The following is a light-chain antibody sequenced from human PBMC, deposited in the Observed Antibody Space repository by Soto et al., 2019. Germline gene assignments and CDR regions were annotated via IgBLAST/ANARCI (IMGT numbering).Light chain of an antibody. CDR1: SSEVGGYKY. Sequence: QSALTQPASVSGSPGQSITISCTGTSSEVGGYKYVSWYQQHPGKAPKLTIFDVSNRPSGVSNRFSGSKSGNTASLTISGLQAEDEADYYCSSYTSSSTLGVFGTGTKLTVL. CDR3: SSYTSSSTLGV. CDR2: DVS. V-gene: IGLV2-14*01. J-gene: IGLJ1*01.